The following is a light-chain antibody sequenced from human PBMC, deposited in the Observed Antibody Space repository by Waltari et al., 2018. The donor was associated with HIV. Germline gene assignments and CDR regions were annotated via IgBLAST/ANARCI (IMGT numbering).Light chain of an antibody. CDR1: SSDVGSYKL. J-gene: IGLJ1*01. Sequence: QSALTQPASVSGSPGQSIPISCTGTSSDVGSYKLVSWYQQHPGKAPKLMIYEVSKRPSGVSNRFSGSKSGNTASLTISGLQAEDEADYYCCSYAGSSTPYVFGTGTKVTVL. CDR3: CSYAGSSTPYV. CDR2: EVS. V-gene: IGLV2-23*02.